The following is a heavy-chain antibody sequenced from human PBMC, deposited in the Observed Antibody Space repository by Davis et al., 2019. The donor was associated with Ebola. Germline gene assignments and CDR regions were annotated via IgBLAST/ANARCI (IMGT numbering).Heavy chain of an antibody. CDR3: ARAQFPTTSDH. CDR1: TYTFSTYT. J-gene: IGHJ4*02. V-gene: IGHV1-18*01. D-gene: IGHD1-1*01. Sequence: ASVKVSCKASTYTFSTYTISWVRQAPGQGLEWMGWINPHHGNANYAQNVQGRVTMTTDTSTSTAYMEVGSLRSDDTAVYYCARAQFPTTSDHWGQGTLVTVSS. CDR2: INPHHGNA.